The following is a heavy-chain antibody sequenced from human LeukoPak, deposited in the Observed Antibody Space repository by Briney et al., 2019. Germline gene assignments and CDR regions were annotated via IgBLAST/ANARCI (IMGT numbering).Heavy chain of an antibody. CDR1: GASITSYY. CDR2: IHHTGKN. D-gene: IGHD1-26*01. Sequence: PSETLSLTCAVSGASITSYYWNWIRQSPGKGLEWIGYIHHTGKNWYNPPLQSRVTLSVDTSKSEFSLRLNSVTAADTAVYYCARSRIVGGTHFDYWGQGTLVTVSS. J-gene: IGHJ4*02. CDR3: ARSRIVGGTHFDY. V-gene: IGHV4-59*01.